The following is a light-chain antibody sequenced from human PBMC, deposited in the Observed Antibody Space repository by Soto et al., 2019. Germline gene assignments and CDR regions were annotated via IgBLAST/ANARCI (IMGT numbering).Light chain of an antibody. CDR2: AVS. J-gene: IGLJ2*01. V-gene: IGLV2-14*01. Sequence: QSVLTQLASVSGSPGQSITISCTGTSSDVGAYNYVSWYQQHPGKAPKLMIFAVSDRPSGVSNRFSGSKSGNTASLTISGLQAEDEAYYYCSSYTSSNTLVFGGGTKLTVL. CDR1: SSDVGAYNY. CDR3: SSYTSSNTLV.